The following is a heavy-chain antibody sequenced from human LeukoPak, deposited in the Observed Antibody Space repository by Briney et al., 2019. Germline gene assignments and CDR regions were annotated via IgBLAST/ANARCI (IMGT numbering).Heavy chain of an antibody. CDR1: GGSFSGYY. J-gene: IGHJ1*01. Sequence: SETLSLTCAVYGGSFSGYYWSWIRQPPGKGLEWIGEINHSGSTNYNPSLKSRVTISVDTSRNQFSLKLSSVTAADTAVYYCARGYSSWYQYFQHWGQGTLVTVSS. V-gene: IGHV4-34*01. CDR3: ARGYSSWYQYFQH. D-gene: IGHD6-13*01. CDR2: INHSGST.